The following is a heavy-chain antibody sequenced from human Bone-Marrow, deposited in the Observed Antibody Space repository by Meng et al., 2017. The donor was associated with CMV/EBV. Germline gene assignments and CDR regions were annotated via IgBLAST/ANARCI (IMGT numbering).Heavy chain of an antibody. Sequence: KASGYTFTSYDLNWVRQATGQGLEWMGWMNPNSGNTGYAQTFQGRVTITRNTSISTAYMELSSLRSEDTAVYYCARGLRRRDGYNLGYWGQGTLVTVSS. V-gene: IGHV1-8*03. CDR1: GYTFTSYD. J-gene: IGHJ4*02. CDR2: MNPNSGNT. D-gene: IGHD5-24*01. CDR3: ARGLRRRDGYNLGY.